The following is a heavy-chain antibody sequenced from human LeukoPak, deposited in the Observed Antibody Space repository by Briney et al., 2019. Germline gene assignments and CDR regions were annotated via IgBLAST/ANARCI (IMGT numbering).Heavy chain of an antibody. D-gene: IGHD3-10*01. CDR2: IKQDGREK. V-gene: IGHV3-7*01. Sequence: GGSLRLSCVASGFTFSSSWMSWVRQAPGKGLEGVANIKQDGREKNYVDSVKGRFTISRDNAKNSLYLQINSLRADDTAIYYCANYNPDSGSHDYWGQGTLVTVSS. J-gene: IGHJ4*02. CDR1: GFTFSSSW. CDR3: ANYNPDSGSHDY.